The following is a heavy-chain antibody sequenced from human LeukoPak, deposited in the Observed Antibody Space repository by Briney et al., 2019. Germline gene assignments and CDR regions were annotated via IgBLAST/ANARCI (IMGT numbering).Heavy chain of an antibody. Sequence: GGSLRLSCAASGFTFSDYYMSWIRQAPGKGLEWVSYISSSSSYTNYADSVKGRFTISRDNAKNSLYLQMNSLRAEDTAVYYYARDWFGGGVGAFDIWGQGTMVTVSS. CDR2: ISSSSSYT. CDR3: ARDWFGGGVGAFDI. V-gene: IGHV3-11*06. J-gene: IGHJ3*02. CDR1: GFTFSDYY. D-gene: IGHD3-10*01.